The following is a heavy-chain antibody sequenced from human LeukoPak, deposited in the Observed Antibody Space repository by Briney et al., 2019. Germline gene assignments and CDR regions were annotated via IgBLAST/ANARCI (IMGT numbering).Heavy chain of an antibody. J-gene: IGHJ4*02. V-gene: IGHV3-23*01. CDR1: GVTFSSYA. D-gene: IGHD6-19*01. CDR2: LHGNGDET. Sequence: GGSLRLSCAASGVTFSSYAMNWVRQAPGKGLEWVSSLHGNGDETHYADSVKGRFTISRDNSKATLYLQMNSLRADDTALYYCAAKRMAGTGYYFESWGQGTLVTVSS. CDR3: AAKRMAGTGYYFES.